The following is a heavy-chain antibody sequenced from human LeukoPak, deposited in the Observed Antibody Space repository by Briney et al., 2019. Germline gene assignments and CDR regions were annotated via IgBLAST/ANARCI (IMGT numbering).Heavy chain of an antibody. Sequence: GGSLRLSCAATGFTFSDYYINWIRQAPGKGLEWVAYISPDGSSTFYADSVQGRFTISRDNAQNSLYLQMNSLRAEDTAVYYCARFPVDSSGYYPQAGVDYWGQGTLVTVSS. D-gene: IGHD3-22*01. CDR3: ARFPVDSSGYYPQAGVDY. J-gene: IGHJ4*02. CDR2: ISPDGSST. V-gene: IGHV3-11*04. CDR1: GFTFSDYY.